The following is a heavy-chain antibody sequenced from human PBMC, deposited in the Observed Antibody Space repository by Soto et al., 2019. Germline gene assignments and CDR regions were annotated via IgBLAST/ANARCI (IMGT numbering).Heavy chain of an antibody. D-gene: IGHD2-2*02. CDR1: GYSFPSHN. Sequence: GASVKVSCKASGYSFPSHNIQWVRQAPGQSLEWMGWINADNGNTKYSQKFQGRVTITRDTSASTAYMELRSLRSEDTAVYYCARGGIVLVSAAIGWFDPWGQGTLVTVSS. V-gene: IGHV1-3*01. CDR2: INADNGNT. J-gene: IGHJ5*02. CDR3: ARGGIVLVSAAIGWFDP.